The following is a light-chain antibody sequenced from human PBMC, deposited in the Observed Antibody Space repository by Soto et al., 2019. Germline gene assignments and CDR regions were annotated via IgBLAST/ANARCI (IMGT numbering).Light chain of an antibody. V-gene: IGKV3-11*01. J-gene: IGKJ3*01. CDR1: QSVSGF. CDR3: QHRRAWPPEIT. Sequence: DTVLTQFPATVSLSPGYRATLSSSASQSVSGFFAWSQQKPGQAPRLLIYDGFNRAPGTPHRFSGSESGTDFTLTISSLEPDDFAPYYCQHRRAWPPEITFGAGTRVDFK. CDR2: DGF.